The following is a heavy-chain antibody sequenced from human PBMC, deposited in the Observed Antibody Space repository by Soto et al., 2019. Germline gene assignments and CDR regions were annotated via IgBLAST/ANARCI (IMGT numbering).Heavy chain of an antibody. CDR1: GGSISSSNYY. CDR3: ARRYCSATSCLNWFNP. D-gene: IGHD2-15*01. J-gene: IGHJ5*02. V-gene: IGHV4-30-4*08. CDR2: IHYGGST. Sequence: SETLSLTCSVSGGSISSSNYYWGWVRQLPGKGLEWIGYIHYGGSTHYNPSLKSRLTISVDMSKNEFSLKLSSVTAADTAVYYCARRYCSATSCLNWFNPWGQGTLVTVSS.